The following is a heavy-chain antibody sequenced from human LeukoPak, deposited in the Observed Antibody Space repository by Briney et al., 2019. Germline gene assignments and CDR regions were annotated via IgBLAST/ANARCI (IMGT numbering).Heavy chain of an antibody. CDR2: INPNSGGT. D-gene: IGHD3-9*01. V-gene: IGHV1-2*02. CDR3: AMGNHDILTGYYGTFDY. CDR1: GYTFTGYY. Sequence: GASVKVSCKASGYTFTGYYVHWVRQASGQGLEWMGWINPNSGGTNYAQNFQGRVTMTRDTSINTAYMELSSLTSDDTAVYYCAMGNHDILTGYYGTFDYWGQGTLVTVSS. J-gene: IGHJ4*02.